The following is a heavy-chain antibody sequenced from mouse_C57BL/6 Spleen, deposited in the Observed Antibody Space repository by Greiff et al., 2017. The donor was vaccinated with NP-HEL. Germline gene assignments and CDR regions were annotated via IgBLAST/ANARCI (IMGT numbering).Heavy chain of an antibody. D-gene: IGHD2-3*01. J-gene: IGHJ2*01. CDR3: ARVDGYYLYYFDY. CDR2: ISDGGSYT. Sequence: EVQRVESGGGLVKPGGSLKLSCAASGFTFSSYAMSWVRQTPEKRLEWVATISDGGSYTYYPDNVKGRVTISRDNAKNNLYLQMSHLKSEDTAMYYCARVDGYYLYYFDYWGQGTTLTVSS. CDR1: GFTFSSYA. V-gene: IGHV5-4*01.